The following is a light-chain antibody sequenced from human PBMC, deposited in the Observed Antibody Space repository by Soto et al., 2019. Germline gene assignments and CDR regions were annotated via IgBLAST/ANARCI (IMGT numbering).Light chain of an antibody. CDR2: GNS. CDR3: QSYDSSLSGPVV. J-gene: IGLJ2*01. Sequence: QSVLTQPPSVSGAPGQRVTISCTGSSSNIGAGYDVHWYQQLPGTAPKLLTYGNSNRPSGVPDRFSGSKSGTSAALAITGLQADDEADYYCQSYDSSLSGPVVFGGGTKLTVL. CDR1: SSNIGAGYD. V-gene: IGLV1-40*01.